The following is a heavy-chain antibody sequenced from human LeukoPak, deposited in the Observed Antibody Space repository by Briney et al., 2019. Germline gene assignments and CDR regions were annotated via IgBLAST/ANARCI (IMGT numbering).Heavy chain of an antibody. CDR3: ARGGSYLSAFDI. D-gene: IGHD1-26*01. Sequence: GGSLRLSCAASGFTFDDYAMNWVRQAPGKGLEWVSIIYSGGSTFYADSVKGRFTISRDNSKNTLYLQMNSLRAEDTAVYYCARGGSYLSAFDIWGQGTMVTVSS. CDR1: GFTFDDYA. CDR2: IYSGGST. J-gene: IGHJ3*02. V-gene: IGHV3-53*01.